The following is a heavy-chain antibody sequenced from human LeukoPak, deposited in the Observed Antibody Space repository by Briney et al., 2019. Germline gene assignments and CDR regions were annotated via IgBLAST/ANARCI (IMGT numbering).Heavy chain of an antibody. CDR3: VRVLDYYGSGSRDFDY. V-gene: IGHV4-59*04. J-gene: IGHJ4*02. CDR2: MYHSGTT. D-gene: IGHD3-10*01. CDR1: GGSISGYY. Sequence: SETLSLTCTVSGGSISGYYWSWIRQPPGKGLEWIGSMYHSGTTSYNPSLKSRITMSADTSKNQFSLNLRSVTAADTAVDYCVRVLDYYGSGSRDFDYWGQGTLVTVSS.